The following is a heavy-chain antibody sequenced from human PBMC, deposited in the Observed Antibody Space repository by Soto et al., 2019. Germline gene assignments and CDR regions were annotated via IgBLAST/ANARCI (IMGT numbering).Heavy chain of an antibody. CDR1: GGTFSSYA. Sequence: QVQLVQSGAAVKKPGSSVKVSCKASGGTFSSYAISWVRQAPGQGLEWMGGIIPIFGTANYAQKFQGRVTITADESTSKAYMELSSLRADDTAVYYCARGGAPYIVVVTDGLWYFDLWGRGTLVTVSS. D-gene: IGHD2-21*02. V-gene: IGHV1-69*01. J-gene: IGHJ2*01. CDR3: ARGGAPYIVVVTDGLWYFDL. CDR2: IIPIFGTA.